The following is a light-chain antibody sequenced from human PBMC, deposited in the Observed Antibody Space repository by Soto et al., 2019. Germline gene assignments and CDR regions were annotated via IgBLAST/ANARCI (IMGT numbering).Light chain of an antibody. J-gene: IGKJ1*01. Sequence: DIQMTQSPSSLSASVGDRVTITCRASQYISTYLNWYRQTSGKAPEVLIYSASTLQSGVPSRFSGSGSGTDFTLTISSLQPDDFATYYCQHYNSYSEAFGQGTKVDIK. CDR1: QYISTY. CDR2: SAS. CDR3: QHYNSYSEA. V-gene: IGKV1-39*01.